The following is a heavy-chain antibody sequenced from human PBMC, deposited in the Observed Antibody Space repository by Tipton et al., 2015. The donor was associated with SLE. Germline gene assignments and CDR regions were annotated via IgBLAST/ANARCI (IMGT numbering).Heavy chain of an antibody. CDR1: GGSINSSSSY. CDR3: ARMIFYESFPDYFDH. V-gene: IGHV4-39*07. D-gene: IGHD3/OR15-3a*01. J-gene: IGHJ4*02. Sequence: GLVKPSETLSLTCTVSGGSINSSSSYWGWMRQSPGKGLEWIANVYYGGSTYYNPALKSRGTISVDTSKNQFYLRLNSVTAADTAVYYCARMIFYESFPDYFDHWGQGTLVTVSS. CDR2: VYYGGST.